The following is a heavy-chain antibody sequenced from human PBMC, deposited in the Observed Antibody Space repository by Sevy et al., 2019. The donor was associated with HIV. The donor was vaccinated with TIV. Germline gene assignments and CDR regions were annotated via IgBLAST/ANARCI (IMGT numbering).Heavy chain of an antibody. CDR2: IFNDGKTK. D-gene: IGHD2-21*02. J-gene: IGHJ4*02. CDR3: ARESGSDWYLDY. Sequence: RGCLRLSCKASGFIFSRYGVHWVRQAPGKGLERVASIFNDGKTKYYGDPVKGRFTISRDDSKNTLYLQMDSLRAEDTAVYNCARESGSDWYLDYWGQGTLVSVSS. CDR1: GFIFSRYG. V-gene: IGHV3-33*04.